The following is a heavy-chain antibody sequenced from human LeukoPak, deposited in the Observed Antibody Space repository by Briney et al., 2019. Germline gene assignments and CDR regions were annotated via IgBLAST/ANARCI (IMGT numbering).Heavy chain of an antibody. D-gene: IGHD3-16*02. Sequence: GGSLRLSCAASGFTFSDYYMSWIRQAPGKGLEWVSYISSSGSTIYYADSVKGRFTISRDNVKNSLYLQMNSLRAEDTAVYYCARAYQDDYVWGSYRPRPYYFDYWGQEPWSPSPQ. CDR3: ARAYQDDYVWGSYRPRPYYFDY. J-gene: IGHJ4*01. CDR2: ISSSGSTI. CDR1: GFTFSDYY. V-gene: IGHV3-11*01.